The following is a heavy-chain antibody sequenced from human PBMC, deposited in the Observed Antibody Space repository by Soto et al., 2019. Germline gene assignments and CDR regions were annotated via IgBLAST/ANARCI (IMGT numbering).Heavy chain of an antibody. CDR1: GGSFSGYY. CDR3: ARAGSIVATIRAFDI. Sequence: PSETLSLTCAVYGGSFSGYYWSWIRQPPGKGLEWIGEINHSGSTNYNPSLKSRVTISVDTSKNQFSLKLSSVTAADTAVYYCARAGSIVATIRAFDIWGQGTMVTVSS. J-gene: IGHJ3*02. CDR2: INHSGST. V-gene: IGHV4-34*01. D-gene: IGHD5-12*01.